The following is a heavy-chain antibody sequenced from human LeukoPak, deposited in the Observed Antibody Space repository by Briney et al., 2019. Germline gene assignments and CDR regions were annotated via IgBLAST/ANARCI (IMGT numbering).Heavy chain of an antibody. V-gene: IGHV1-8*01. CDR2: MNPNSGNT. J-gene: IGHJ6*02. Sequence: ASVKVSCKASGYTFTSYDINWVRQATGQGLEWMGWMNPNSGNTGYAQKFQGRVTMTRNTSISTAYMELSSLRSEDTAVYYCARGSDYYDSSGYGYYYYGMGVWGQGTTVTVSS. CDR1: GYTFTSYD. D-gene: IGHD3-22*01. CDR3: ARGSDYYDSSGYGYYYYGMGV.